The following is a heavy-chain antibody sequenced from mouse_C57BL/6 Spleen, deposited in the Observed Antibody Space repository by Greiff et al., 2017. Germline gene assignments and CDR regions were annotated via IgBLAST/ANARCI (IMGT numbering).Heavy chain of an antibody. J-gene: IGHJ3*01. CDR3: TVLLRIFAY. CDR1: GFTFSNYW. V-gene: IGHV6-3*01. D-gene: IGHD1-1*01. Sequence: EVKVEESGGGLVQPGGSMKLSCVASGFTFSNYWMNWVRQSPEKGLEWVAQIRLKSVNYATHYAESVKGRFTISRDESKSSVYLQMNNLRAEDTGIYYCTVLLRIFAYWGQGTLVTVSA. CDR2: IRLKSVNYAT.